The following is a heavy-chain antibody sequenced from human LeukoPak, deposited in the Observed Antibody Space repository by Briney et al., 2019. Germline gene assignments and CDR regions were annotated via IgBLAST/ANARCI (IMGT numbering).Heavy chain of an antibody. CDR3: AKERELVVTGNYFDY. CDR2: ISGSGGST. V-gene: IGHV3-23*01. CDR1: GFTFSSYA. J-gene: IGHJ4*02. D-gene: IGHD6-19*01. Sequence: GGSLRLSCAASGFTFSSYAMSWVRQAPGKGLECVSVISGSGGSTYYADSVKGRFTISRDNSKTTLYLQMNSLRAEDTAVYYCAKERELVVTGNYFDYWGQGTLVTVSS.